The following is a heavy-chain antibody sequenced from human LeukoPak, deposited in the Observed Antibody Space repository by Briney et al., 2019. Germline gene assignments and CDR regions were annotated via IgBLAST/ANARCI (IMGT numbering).Heavy chain of an antibody. CDR1: GGSISSGGYS. CDR3: ARGDYDSSGYYEDWFDP. J-gene: IGHJ5*02. Sequence: RSQALLLTCAESGGSISSGGYSWSWIRQPPGKGLEWIGYIYHSGSTYYNPSLKSRVTISVDKSKNQFSLKLSSVTAADTAVYYCARGDYDSSGYYEDWFDPWGQGTLVTVSS. V-gene: IGHV4-30-2*01. CDR2: IYHSGST. D-gene: IGHD3-22*01.